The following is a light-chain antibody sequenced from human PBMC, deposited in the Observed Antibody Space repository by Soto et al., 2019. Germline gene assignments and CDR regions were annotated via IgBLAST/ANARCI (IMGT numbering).Light chain of an antibody. CDR3: QQNKNWPLT. CDR2: GAS. CDR1: QSVNRN. V-gene: IGKV3-15*01. Sequence: EIAMTQSPATLSVSPGERATLSCRASQSVNRNLAWYQQRPGQAPRLLISGASTRATGVPARFSGSGSGTDFALTISSLQSEDFAVYFCQQNKNWPLTFGGGTKVDIK. J-gene: IGKJ4*01.